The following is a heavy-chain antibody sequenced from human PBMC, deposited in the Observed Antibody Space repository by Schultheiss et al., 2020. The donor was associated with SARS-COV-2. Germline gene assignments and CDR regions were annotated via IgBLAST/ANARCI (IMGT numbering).Heavy chain of an antibody. Sequence: SETLSLTCAVSGYSISSGYYWGWIRQPPGKGLEWNGSIYHSGSTYYNPSLKSRVTISVDTSKNQFSLKLSSVTAADTAVYYCARGDGLGFDYWGQGTLVTVSS. CDR3: ARGDGLGFDY. J-gene: IGHJ4*02. CDR1: GYSISSGYY. CDR2: IYHSGST. V-gene: IGHV4-38-2*01. D-gene: IGHD3/OR15-3a*01.